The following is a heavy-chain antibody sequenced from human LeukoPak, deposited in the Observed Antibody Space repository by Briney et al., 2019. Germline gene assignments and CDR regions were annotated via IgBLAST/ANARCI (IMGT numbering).Heavy chain of an antibody. CDR1: GFAFSSYS. V-gene: IGHV3-30-3*01. Sequence: GRSLRLSCAASGFAFSSYSMHWVRQAPGKGLEWVAGISSTGPNTYYAVSVKGRFTISRDISKNTLYLQMNNLRADDTAVYYCARDLYDSSGYPRDYFDNWGQGTLVTVSS. D-gene: IGHD3-22*01. CDR2: ISSTGPNT. J-gene: IGHJ4*02. CDR3: ARDLYDSSGYPRDYFDN.